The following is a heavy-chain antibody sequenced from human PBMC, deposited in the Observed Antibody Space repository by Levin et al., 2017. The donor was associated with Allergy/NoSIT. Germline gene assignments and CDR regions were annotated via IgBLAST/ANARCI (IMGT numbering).Heavy chain of an antibody. CDR1: GGSISSGGYY. CDR2: IYYSGST. J-gene: IGHJ6*03. D-gene: IGHD4-17*01. CDR3: AREHTTTARGYYYYYYMDV. V-gene: IGHV4-31*03. Sequence: PSETLSLTCTVSGGSISSGGYYWSWIRQHPGKGLEWIGYIYYSGSTYYNPSLKSRVTISVDTSKNQFSLKLSSVTAADTAVYYCAREHTTTARGYYYYYYMDVWGKGTTVTVSS.